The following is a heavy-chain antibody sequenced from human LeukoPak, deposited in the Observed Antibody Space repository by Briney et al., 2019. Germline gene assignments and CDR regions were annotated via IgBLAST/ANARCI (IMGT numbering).Heavy chain of an antibody. D-gene: IGHD2-21*02. V-gene: IGHV1-8*01. CDR1: GYTFTSYD. Sequence: ASVNVSCKASGYTFTSYDINWVRQATGQGLEWMGWMNPNSGNTGYAQKFQGRVTMTRNTSISTAYMELSSLRSEDTAVYYCARGRGDCGGDCYDWFDPWGQGTLVTVSS. J-gene: IGHJ5*02. CDR3: ARGRGDCGGDCYDWFDP. CDR2: MNPNSGNT.